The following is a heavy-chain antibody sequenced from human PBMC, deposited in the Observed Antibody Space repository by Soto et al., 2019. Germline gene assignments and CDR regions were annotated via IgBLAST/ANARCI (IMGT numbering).Heavy chain of an antibody. Sequence: QVQLVESGGGVVQPGRSLRLSCAASGFTFSTYAMHWVRQAPGKGLEWVAVISFDGNNKYNADSVKGRFTISRDNSKNTLYLQMNGLRAEDTAVYYCARVKSGSYGAFDIWGQGTMVTVS. D-gene: IGHD1-26*01. J-gene: IGHJ3*02. CDR3: ARVKSGSYGAFDI. V-gene: IGHV3-30-3*01. CDR2: ISFDGNNK. CDR1: GFTFSTYA.